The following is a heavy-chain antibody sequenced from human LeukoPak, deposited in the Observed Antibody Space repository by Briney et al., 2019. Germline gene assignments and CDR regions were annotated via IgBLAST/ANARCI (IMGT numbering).Heavy chain of an antibody. D-gene: IGHD5-24*01. CDR1: GGSIDSSSYY. J-gene: IGHJ4*02. Sequence: PSETLSLTCTVSGGSIDSSSYYWGWIRQPPGKGLEWIGSVFYTGSTSYNPSLKSRVTISVDTSKNQFSLKLNSVTAADTAVYYCAREPRDGYNRLDYWGQGTLVTVSS. CDR2: VFYTGST. V-gene: IGHV4-39*02. CDR3: AREPRDGYNRLDY.